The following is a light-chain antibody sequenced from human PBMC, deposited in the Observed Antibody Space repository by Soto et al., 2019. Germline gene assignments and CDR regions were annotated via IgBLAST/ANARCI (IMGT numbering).Light chain of an antibody. V-gene: IGKV1-5*03. CDR3: QLYDSESST. J-gene: IGKJ2*01. Sequence: DIQMTQSPSTLSASVGDRVTITCRASQSINNWLAWYQQKPGKAPKLLIYEASSLLSGVPSRFSAIGSGTEFTLTINSLQPDDFAAYYCQLYDSESSTFGQGTKLDI. CDR2: EAS. CDR1: QSINNW.